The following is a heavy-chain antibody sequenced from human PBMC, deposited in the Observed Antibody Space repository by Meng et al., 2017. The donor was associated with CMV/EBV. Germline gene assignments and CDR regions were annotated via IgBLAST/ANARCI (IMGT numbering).Heavy chain of an antibody. Sequence: KVSCKASGYTFTAYYIHWVRQAPGQGLEWMGWINPNSGGTNYAQNFQGRVTMTRDTSISTAYMELSRLRSDDTAVYYCARDYNFWSRMAYYGMDVWGQGTTVTVSS. D-gene: IGHD3-3*01. CDR3: ARDYNFWSRMAYYGMDV. J-gene: IGHJ6*02. V-gene: IGHV1-2*02. CDR2: INPNSGGT. CDR1: GYTFTAYY.